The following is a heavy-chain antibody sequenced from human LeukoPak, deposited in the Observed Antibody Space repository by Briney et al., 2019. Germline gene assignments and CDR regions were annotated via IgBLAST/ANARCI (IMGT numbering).Heavy chain of an antibody. CDR1: GFTFSSYW. D-gene: IGHD4-17*01. V-gene: IGHV3-7*01. J-gene: IGHJ2*01. CDR3: ARDFKAGDGHWSFDL. Sequence: GGSLRLSCATSGFTFSSYWMSWVRQAPGKGLEWVANIKQTGSEKYYVDSVKGRFTISRDNAKNSLYLQMNSLTAGDTAVYYCARDFKAGDGHWSFDLWGRGILVTVFS. CDR2: IKQTGSEK.